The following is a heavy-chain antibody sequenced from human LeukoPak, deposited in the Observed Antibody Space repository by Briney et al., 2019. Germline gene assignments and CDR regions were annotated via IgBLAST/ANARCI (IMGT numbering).Heavy chain of an antibody. Sequence: SETLSLTCTVSGGSISSYFWSWIRQPPEKGLEWIGYIYYSGSTNYNPSLKSRVTISVDTSENQFSLKLSSVTAADTAVYYCASARLGSGLEGAFDIWGQGTMVTVSS. D-gene: IGHD6-25*01. V-gene: IGHV4-59*01. CDR3: ASARLGSGLEGAFDI. CDR2: IYYSGST. J-gene: IGHJ3*02. CDR1: GGSISSYF.